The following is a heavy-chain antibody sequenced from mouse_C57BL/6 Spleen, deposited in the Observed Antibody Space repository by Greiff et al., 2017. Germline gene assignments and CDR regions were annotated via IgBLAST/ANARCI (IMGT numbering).Heavy chain of an antibody. Sequence: EVKLQESGPGLVKPSQSLSLTCSVTGYSITSGYYWNWIRQFPGNKLEWMGYISYDGSNNYNPSLKNRISITRDPSKNQFFLKLNAVTTEDTATYYCARKGYYDSSLYAMDYWGQGTSVTVSS. CDR1: GYSITSGYY. CDR3: ARKGYYDSSLYAMDY. CDR2: ISYDGSN. J-gene: IGHJ4*01. D-gene: IGHD1-1*01. V-gene: IGHV3-6*01.